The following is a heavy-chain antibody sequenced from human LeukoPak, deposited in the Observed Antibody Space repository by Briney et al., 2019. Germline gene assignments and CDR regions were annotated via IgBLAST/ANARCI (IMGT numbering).Heavy chain of an antibody. CDR3: ARVRYYYDSSDYSYYFDY. D-gene: IGHD3-22*01. CDR2: TRNKANSYTT. V-gene: IGHV3-72*01. CDR1: GFTFSDHY. Sequence: GGSLRLSCAASGFTFSDHYMDWVRQAPGKGLEWVGRTRNKANSYTTEYAASVKGRFTISRDDSKNSLYLQMNSLKTEDTAVYYCARVRYYYDSSDYSYYFDYWGQGTLVTVSS. J-gene: IGHJ4*02.